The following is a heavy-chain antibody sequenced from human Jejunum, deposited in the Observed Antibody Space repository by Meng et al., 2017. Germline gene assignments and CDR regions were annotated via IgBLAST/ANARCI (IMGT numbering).Heavy chain of an antibody. V-gene: IGHV4-30-4*01. J-gene: IGHJ4*02. CDR3: ASNEDY. Sequence: QVQLQESGPGLVKPSQTHSLTCTVSACSISSGAYYWRWIRQPPGKGLEWIGYIYYSGSTSYNPSPKSRVAISVDTSKNQFSLKLSSVTAADTAVYYCASNEDYWGQGTLVTVSS. D-gene: IGHD2-8*01. CDR2: IYYSGST. CDR1: ACSISSGAYY.